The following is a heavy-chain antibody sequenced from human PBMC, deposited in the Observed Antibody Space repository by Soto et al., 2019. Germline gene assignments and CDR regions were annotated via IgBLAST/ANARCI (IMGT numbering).Heavy chain of an antibody. Sequence: PGGSLRLSCAASGFTFSSYAMHWVRQAPGKGLEWVAVISYDGSNKYYADSVKGRFTISRDNSKNTLYLQMNSLRAEDTAVYYCARTHGHPILTGNLDYWGQGTLVTVSS. CDR3: ARTHGHPILTGNLDY. CDR2: ISYDGSNK. D-gene: IGHD3-9*01. CDR1: GFTFSSYA. J-gene: IGHJ4*02. V-gene: IGHV3-30-3*01.